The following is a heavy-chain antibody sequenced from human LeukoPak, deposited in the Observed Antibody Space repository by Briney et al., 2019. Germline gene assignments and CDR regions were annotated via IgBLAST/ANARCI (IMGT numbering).Heavy chain of an antibody. J-gene: IGHJ4*02. CDR3: ATARHHRHPYYFDY. V-gene: IGHV1-24*01. CDR1: GYTLTELS. Sequence: VASVKVSCKVSGYTLTELSMHWVRQAPGKGLEWMGGFDPEDGETIYAQKFQGRVAMTEDTSTDTAYMELSSLRSEDTAVYYCATARHHRHPYYFDYWGQGTLVTVSS. CDR2: FDPEDGET.